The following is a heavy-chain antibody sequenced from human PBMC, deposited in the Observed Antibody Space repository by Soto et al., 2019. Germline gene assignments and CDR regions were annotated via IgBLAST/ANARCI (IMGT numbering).Heavy chain of an antibody. CDR1: GGNFNTYP. Sequence: QVQLEQSGAEVKRPGSSVKVSCKTSGGNFNTYPISWVRQAPGHRLEWMGKIIPIFGTPDYAQKFQGRVTIKADEGTTTVYMGLRSLKSDDSAVYYCARDSRLWGSTGWKRENLFDIWGQGTMVTVSS. CDR3: ARDSRLWGSTGWKRENLFDI. V-gene: IGHV1-69*18. CDR2: IIPIFGTP. D-gene: IGHD3-16*01. J-gene: IGHJ3*02.